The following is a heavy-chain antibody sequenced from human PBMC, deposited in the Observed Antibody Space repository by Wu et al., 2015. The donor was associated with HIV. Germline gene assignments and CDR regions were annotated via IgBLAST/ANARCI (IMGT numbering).Heavy chain of an antibody. V-gene: IGHV1-8*01. J-gene: IGHJ6*03. D-gene: IGHD5-18*01. Sequence: QVQLVQSGAEVKKPGASVKVSCKASGYTFTSYDISWVRLTTGQGLEWLGWMNPNSGNTGFAQKFRGRVAMSRNITTTTAYLELSSLRSEDTAVYYCVSTAAMAPSDYYYYMDVWGKGTTVTVSS. CDR2: MNPNSGNT. CDR1: GYTFTSYD. CDR3: VSTAAMAPSDYYYYMDV.